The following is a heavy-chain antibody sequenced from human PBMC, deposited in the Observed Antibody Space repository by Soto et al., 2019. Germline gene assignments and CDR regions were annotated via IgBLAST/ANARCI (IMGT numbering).Heavy chain of an antibody. CDR3: ARVKGAYIAADGTRYYYGMDV. Sequence: QVQLVQSGAEVKKPGASVKVSCKASGYTFTSYDINWVRQATGQGLEWMGWMNPNSGNTGYAQKFQGRVTMTRNTSIRTAYMELSSLRNEDPAVYYCARVKGAYIAADGTRYYYGMDVWGQGTTVTVSS. CDR1: GYTFTSYD. CDR2: MNPNSGNT. J-gene: IGHJ6*02. V-gene: IGHV1-8*01. D-gene: IGHD6-13*01.